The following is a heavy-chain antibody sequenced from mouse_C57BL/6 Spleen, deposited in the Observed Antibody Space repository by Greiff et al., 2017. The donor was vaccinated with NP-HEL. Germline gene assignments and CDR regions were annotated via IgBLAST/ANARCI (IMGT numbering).Heavy chain of an antibody. J-gene: IGHJ4*01. CDR3: GVGRGGYYAMDD. CDR2: INPSSGYT. V-gene: IGHV1-4*01. D-gene: IGHD4-1*01. CDR1: GYTFTSYT. Sequence: QVQLQQSGAELARPGASVKMSCKASGYTFTSYTMHWVKQRPGQGLEWIGYINPSSGYTKYNQKFKDKATLTADKSSSTAYMQLSSLTSEDSAVYYCGVGRGGYYAMDDWGQGTSVTVAS.